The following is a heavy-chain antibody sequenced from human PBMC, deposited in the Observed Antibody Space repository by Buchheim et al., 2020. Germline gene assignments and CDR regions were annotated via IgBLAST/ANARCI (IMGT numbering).Heavy chain of an antibody. CDR1: GGSISSYY. CDR2: IYYSGST. J-gene: IGHJ6*02. Sequence: QVQLQESGPGLVKPSETLSLTCTVSGGSISSYYWSWIRQPPGKGLEWIGYIYYSGSTNYNPSLKSRVTISVDTSKNQFSLKLSSVTAADTAVYYCARVREVGWFGELFLASPSPNTKNYYYYYGMDVWGQGTT. D-gene: IGHD3-10*01. CDR3: ARVREVGWFGELFLASPSPNTKNYYYYYGMDV. V-gene: IGHV4-59*01.